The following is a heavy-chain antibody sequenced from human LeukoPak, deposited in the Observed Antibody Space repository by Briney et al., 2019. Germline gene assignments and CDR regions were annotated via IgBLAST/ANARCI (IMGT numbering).Heavy chain of an antibody. D-gene: IGHD5-12*01. CDR1: GFTFDDYA. V-gene: IGHV3-9*01. CDR2: ISWNSGSI. CDR3: AKDKFGGYVAFDI. J-gene: IGHJ3*02. Sequence: GGSLRLSCAASGFTFDDYAMHWVRQAPGKGLEWVSGISWNSGSIGYADSVKGRFTISRDNAKNSLYLQMNSLRAEDTALYYCAKDKFGGYVAFDIWGQGTVVTVSS.